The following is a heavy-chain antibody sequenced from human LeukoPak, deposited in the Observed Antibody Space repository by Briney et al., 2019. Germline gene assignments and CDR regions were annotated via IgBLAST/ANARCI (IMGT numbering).Heavy chain of an antibody. CDR2: ISSGAGGTM. D-gene: IGHD4-17*01. CDR1: GFSIGDYY. CDR3: TKFDYAAFEY. V-gene: IGHV3-11*01. Sequence: GGSLRLSCAASGFSIGDYYMSWVRQAPGKGLEWISYISSGAGGTMKYADSVKGRFTISRDNAQNSLFLQMNSLRAEDTAVYYCTKFDYAAFEYWGQGALVTVSS. J-gene: IGHJ4*02.